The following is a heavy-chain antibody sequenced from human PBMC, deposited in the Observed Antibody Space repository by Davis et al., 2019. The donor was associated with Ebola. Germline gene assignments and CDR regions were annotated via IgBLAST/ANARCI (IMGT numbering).Heavy chain of an antibody. CDR1: GYSFTSYW. D-gene: IGHD6-13*01. CDR3: AGAKYSSSWPDAFDI. J-gene: IGHJ3*02. CDR2: IYPGDSDT. Sequence: GESLKISCKGSGYSFTSYWIGWVRQMPGKGLEWMGIIYPGDSDTRYSPSFQGQVTISADKSINTAYLQWSSLKASDTAIYYCAGAKYSSSWPDAFDIWGQGTLVTVSS. V-gene: IGHV5-51*01.